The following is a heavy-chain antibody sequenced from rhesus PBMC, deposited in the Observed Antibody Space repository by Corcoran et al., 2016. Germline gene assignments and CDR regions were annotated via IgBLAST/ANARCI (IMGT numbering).Heavy chain of an antibody. D-gene: IGHD6-43*01. CDR2: IHDSSVNT. V-gene: IGHV4-93*02. CDR3: ARHLGSSYGWRFDV. J-gene: IGHJ5-1*01. CDR1: GGSISSRNW. Sequence: QVQLQESGPAVVKPSETLSLTCAVSGGSISSRNWWDLIRQSPGKGLEWIGGIHDSSVNTVYSPSLKGRVTLSIDTSQNQFSLKLSSVTAADTAVYFCARHLGSSYGWRFDVWGAGVLVTVSS.